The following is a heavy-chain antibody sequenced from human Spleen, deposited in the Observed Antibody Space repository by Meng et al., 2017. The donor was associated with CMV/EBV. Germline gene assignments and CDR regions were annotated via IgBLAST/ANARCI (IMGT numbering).Heavy chain of an antibody. V-gene: IGHV3-11*01. D-gene: IGHD3-10*01. CDR3: ARLMVRGASRLDY. CDR2: ISSSGSTI. J-gene: IGHJ4*02. Sequence: GESLKISCAASGFTFSDYYMSWIRQAPGKGLEWVSYISSSGSTIYYADSVKGRFTISRDNAKNSLYLQMNSLRAEDTAVYYCARLMVRGASRLDYWGQGTLVTVSS. CDR1: GFTFSDYY.